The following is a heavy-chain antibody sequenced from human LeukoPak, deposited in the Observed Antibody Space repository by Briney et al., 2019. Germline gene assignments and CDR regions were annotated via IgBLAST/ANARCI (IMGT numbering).Heavy chain of an antibody. Sequence: GGSLRLSCAASGFTFDDYTMHWVRQAPGKGLEWVSLISWDGGSTYYADSVKGRFTISRDNSKNSLYLQMNSLRTVDTALYYCAKAVAGQGYYYMDVWCKGTTVTVSS. CDR1: GFTFDDYT. V-gene: IGHV3-43*01. CDR2: ISWDGGST. J-gene: IGHJ6*03. D-gene: IGHD6-19*01. CDR3: AKAVAGQGYYYMDV.